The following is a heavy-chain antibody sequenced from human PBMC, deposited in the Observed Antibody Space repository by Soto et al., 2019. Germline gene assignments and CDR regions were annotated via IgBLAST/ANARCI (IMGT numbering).Heavy chain of an antibody. D-gene: IGHD6-19*01. V-gene: IGHV3-9*01. Sequence: EVQLVESGGGLVQPGRSLRLSCAASGFTFDDYAMHWFRQAPGKGLEWVSGISWNRVSIVYADSVKGRFTISRDNSKNSLYVQMDSLSAEDTALYDCAKDMKAVSGKGFDYWGQGNLVTVFS. CDR1: GFTFDDYA. CDR2: ISWNRVSI. J-gene: IGHJ4*02. CDR3: AKDMKAVSGKGFDY.